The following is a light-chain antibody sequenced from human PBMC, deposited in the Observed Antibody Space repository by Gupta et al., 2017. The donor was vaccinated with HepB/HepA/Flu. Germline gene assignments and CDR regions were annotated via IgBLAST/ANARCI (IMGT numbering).Light chain of an antibody. CDR2: VNSDGRH. V-gene: IGLV4-69*01. CDR3: QTWDTGSTHVV. Sequence: QLVLTHSPSASASLGASVTLTCTLSNGHTNYAIAWHQQQAKKGPRYWMKVNSDGRHSKGDGIPDRFSGSRSGAERYLTIASLQAEDEADYYCQTWDTGSTHVVFGGGTNLTVL. CDR1: NGHTNYA. J-gene: IGLJ2*01.